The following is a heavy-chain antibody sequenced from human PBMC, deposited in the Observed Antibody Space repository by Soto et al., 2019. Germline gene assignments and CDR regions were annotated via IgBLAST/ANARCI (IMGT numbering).Heavy chain of an antibody. D-gene: IGHD3-22*01. J-gene: IGHJ3*02. CDR1: GDSISSGDY. Sequence: SETQSLTCAVSGDSISSGDYWTWIRQSPGKGLEWIGYIYYSGSTNYNPSLKSRVTISVDTSKNQFSLKLSSVTAADTAVYYCARASRYYYDSSEIYAFDIWGQGTMVTVSS. CDR3: ARASRYYYDSSEIYAFDI. V-gene: IGHV4-61*08. CDR2: IYYSGST.